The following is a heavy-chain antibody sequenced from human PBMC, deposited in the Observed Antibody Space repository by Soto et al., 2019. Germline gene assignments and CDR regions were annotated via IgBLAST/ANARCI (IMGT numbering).Heavy chain of an antibody. CDR3: ARDRGAAARAHWFDP. V-gene: IGHV4-30-4*01. D-gene: IGHD6-13*01. CDR1: CGSISSGDYY. J-gene: IGHJ5*02. CDR2: IYYSGST. Sequence: PSETLSLTCTVSCGSISSGDYYWSWIRQPPGKGLEWIGYIYYSGSTYYNPSLRSRVMISVDTSKKQFSLQLSSVTAADTAVYYCARDRGAAARAHWFDPWGQGTLVTVSS.